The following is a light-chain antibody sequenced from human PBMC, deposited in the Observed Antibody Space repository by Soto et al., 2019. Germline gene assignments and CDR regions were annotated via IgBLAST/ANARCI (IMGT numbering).Light chain of an antibody. V-gene: IGKV1-39*01. CDR2: AAS. J-gene: IGKJ2*01. Sequence: DIQMTQSPSSLSASVGDRVTITCRASQSISSYLHWYQQKPGKAPKLLIYAASSLQSGVPSRFSGSGSATDLTLTISSLQTEDFAAYYGQESYSTPYTFGQGTKLEIK. CDR1: QSISSY. CDR3: QESYSTPYT.